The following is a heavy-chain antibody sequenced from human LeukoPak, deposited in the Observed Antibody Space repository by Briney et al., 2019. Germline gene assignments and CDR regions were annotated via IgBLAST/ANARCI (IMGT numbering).Heavy chain of an antibody. D-gene: IGHD2-2*02. CDR2: ISAYNGNT. CDR1: GYTFTSYG. Sequence: RASVKVSCKASGYTFTSYGISWVRQAPGQGLEWVGWISAYNGNTNYAQKLQGRVTMTTDTSTSTAYMELRSLRSDDTAVYYCARVKTFCATTSCYMGRRDFDYWGQGTLVTVSS. V-gene: IGHV1-18*01. CDR3: ARVKTFCATTSCYMGRRDFDY. J-gene: IGHJ4*02.